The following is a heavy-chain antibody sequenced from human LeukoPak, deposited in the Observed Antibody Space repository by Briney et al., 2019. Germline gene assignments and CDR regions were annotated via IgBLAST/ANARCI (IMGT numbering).Heavy chain of an antibody. J-gene: IGHJ4*02. D-gene: IGHD2-21*01. V-gene: IGHV1-8*01. Sequence: ASVKVSCKASGYTFTSYDVNWVRQATGQGLEWMGWMNPNSGNTGYAQKFQGRVTMTRNTSISTAYMELSSLRSEDTAVYYCARSDGILVGVKANWGQGTLVTVSS. CDR1: GYTFTSYD. CDR3: ARSDGILVGVKAN. CDR2: MNPNSGNT.